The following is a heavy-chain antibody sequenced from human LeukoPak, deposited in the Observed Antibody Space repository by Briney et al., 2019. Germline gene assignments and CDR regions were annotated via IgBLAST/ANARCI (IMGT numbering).Heavy chain of an antibody. CDR1: GFTFSRHA. V-gene: IGHV3-23*01. D-gene: IGHD3-3*01. CDR2: VTGSGGTT. J-gene: IGHJ4*02. Sequence: PGGSLRLSCAASGFTFSRHAMTWVRQAPGKGLEWVSSVTGSGGTTFYADSVKGRFTISRENSKNTLFLQMNSLRAEDTAVYYCARDGFFTPFFYFDYWGQGTLVTVSS. CDR3: ARDGFFTPFFYFDY.